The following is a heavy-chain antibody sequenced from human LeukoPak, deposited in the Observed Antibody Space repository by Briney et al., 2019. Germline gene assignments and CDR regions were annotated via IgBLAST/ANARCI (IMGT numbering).Heavy chain of an antibody. CDR2: IYTSGST. J-gene: IGHJ5*02. CDR1: GGSMSDYY. CDR3: ARDLGGYYYDSSGNPQVYNWFDP. D-gene: IGHD3-22*01. Sequence: PWETLSLTCAVSGGSMSDYYWSWIRQPAGKGLEWIGRIYTSGSTNYNPSLKSRVTMSVDTSKNQFSLKLSSVTAADTAVYYCARDLGGYYYDSSGNPQVYNWFDPWGQGTLVTVSS. V-gene: IGHV4-4*07.